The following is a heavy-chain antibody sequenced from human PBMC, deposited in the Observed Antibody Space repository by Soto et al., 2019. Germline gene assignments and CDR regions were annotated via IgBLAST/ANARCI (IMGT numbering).Heavy chain of an antibody. J-gene: IGHJ4*02. V-gene: IGHV3-33*01. Sequence: HPGGSLRLSCAASGFTFSSYGMHWVRQAPGKGLEWVAVIWYDGSNKYYADSVKGRFTISRDNSKNTLYLQMNSLRAEDTAVYYCARVSLDPGLYSSSWYVPEYYFDYRGQGTLVTVSS. CDR1: GFTFSSYG. CDR2: IWYDGSNK. CDR3: ARVSLDPGLYSSSWYVPEYYFDY. D-gene: IGHD6-13*01.